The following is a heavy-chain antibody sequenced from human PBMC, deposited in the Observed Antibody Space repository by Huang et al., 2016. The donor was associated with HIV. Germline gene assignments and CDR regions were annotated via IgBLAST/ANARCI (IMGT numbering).Heavy chain of an antibody. D-gene: IGHD6-13*01. CDR2: VYQSGST. J-gene: IGHJ4*02. CDR3: ASQHIGAAATWF. V-gene: IGHV4-39*01. CDR1: GDFISSPNYY. Sequence: QLQLQESGPGQVKPSETLSLTCTVSGDFISSPNYYWGWIRQSPGKGLVWVGSVYQSGSTTYNPSLKSRVTLSVDTSRNQFSLRLNSGTAADTAVYYCASQHIGAAATWFWGRGTQVAVSS.